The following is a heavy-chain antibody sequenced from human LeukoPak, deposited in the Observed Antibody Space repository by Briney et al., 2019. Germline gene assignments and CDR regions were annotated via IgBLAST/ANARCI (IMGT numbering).Heavy chain of an antibody. V-gene: IGHV4-39*01. CDR1: GGSISSSSYY. CDR2: IYYSGST. D-gene: IGHD3-9*01. Sequence: SETLSLTCTVSGGSISSSSYYWGWIRQPPGKGLEWIGSIYYSGSTYYNPSLKSRVTISVDTSKNQFSLKLSSVTAADTAVYYCARLDWGPRVWQIDYWGQGTLVTVSS. CDR3: ARLDWGPRVWQIDY. J-gene: IGHJ4*02.